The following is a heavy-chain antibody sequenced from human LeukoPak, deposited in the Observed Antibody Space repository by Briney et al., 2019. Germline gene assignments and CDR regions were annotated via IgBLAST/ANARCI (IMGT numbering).Heavy chain of an antibody. J-gene: IGHJ4*02. D-gene: IGHD6-6*01. V-gene: IGHV3-74*01. CDR1: GFTFSSYW. CDR2: INSDGSSA. Sequence: PGGSLRLSGAASGFTFSSYWMHWVRHAPGKGLVWVSRINSDGSSAIYADSVKGRFTFSRDNAKNTLYLQMNSLRAEDTAVYYCVRDKFGTLIYGSSCFDSWGQGTLVTVSS. CDR3: VRDKFGTLIYGSSCFDS.